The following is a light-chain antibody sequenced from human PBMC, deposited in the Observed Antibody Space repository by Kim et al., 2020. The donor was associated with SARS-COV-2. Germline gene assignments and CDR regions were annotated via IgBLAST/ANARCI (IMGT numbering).Light chain of an antibody. J-gene: IGKJ5*01. CDR3: QHYAAALIT. CDR1: KSVSSGD. CDR2: GTS. V-gene: IGKV3-20*01. Sequence: SQEERATLSCRARKSVSSGDLARYQQKAGQAPRVLVYGTSIRATGIPDRISGSGSGTDFTLTISRLEPEDSGVFYCQHYAAALITFGQGTRLEI.